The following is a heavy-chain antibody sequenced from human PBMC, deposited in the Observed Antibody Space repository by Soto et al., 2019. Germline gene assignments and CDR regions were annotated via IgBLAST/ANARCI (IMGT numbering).Heavy chain of an antibody. D-gene: IGHD2-21*01. Sequence: GGSLRLSCAASGFSVSSDYVGWVRQAPGKGLDWVAVIYSGGRTYYAGSVKGRFTISRDNSKNEVYLQMNSLIVDDTGVYYCARDGAVDYFYRMDVWGQGTSVTSP. CDR1: GFSVSSDY. V-gene: IGHV3-53*01. CDR3: ARDGAVDYFYRMDV. J-gene: IGHJ6*02. CDR2: IYSGGRT.